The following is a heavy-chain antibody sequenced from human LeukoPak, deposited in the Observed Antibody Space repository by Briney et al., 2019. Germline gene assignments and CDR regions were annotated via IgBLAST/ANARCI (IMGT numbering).Heavy chain of an antibody. CDR2: ISAYNGNT. CDR3: ASLVYCSGGSCPNWFDP. D-gene: IGHD2-15*01. Sequence: ASVKVSCKGSGYTFTSYGISWVRQAPGQGLEWMGWISAYNGNTNYAQKLQGRVTMTTDTSTSTAYMELGSLRSDDTAVYYCASLVYCSGGSCPNWFDPWGQGTLVTVSS. J-gene: IGHJ5*02. V-gene: IGHV1-18*01. CDR1: GYTFTSYG.